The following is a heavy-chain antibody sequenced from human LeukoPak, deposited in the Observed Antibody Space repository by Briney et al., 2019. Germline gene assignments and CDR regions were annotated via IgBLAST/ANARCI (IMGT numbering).Heavy chain of an antibody. CDR1: GYTFTNYY. CDR2: INPGGDNT. D-gene: IGHD5-24*01. V-gene: IGHV1-46*01. J-gene: IGHJ3*01. CDR3: ARIRDGYNV. Sequence: ASVKVSCKASGYTFTNYYIHWVRQAPGQGLEWMGLINPGGDNTDYAQNFQGRVTMTRDTSTSTVYMGLSSLRSEDTAVYYCARIRDGYNVWGQGTMVTVSS.